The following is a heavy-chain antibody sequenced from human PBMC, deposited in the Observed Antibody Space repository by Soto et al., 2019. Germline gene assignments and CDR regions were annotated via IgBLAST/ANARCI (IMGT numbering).Heavy chain of an antibody. Sequence: LRLSCAASGFTFRSYAVHWVRQAPGKGLGWVAVISYDGRNKHYADSVKGRFTISRDNSKNTLYLQMNSLRAEDTAVYYCAREENGSWSPFDYWGQGTLVTVSS. V-gene: IGHV3-30*04. CDR3: AREENGSWSPFDY. CDR1: GFTFRSYA. CDR2: ISYDGRNK. J-gene: IGHJ4*02. D-gene: IGHD6-13*01.